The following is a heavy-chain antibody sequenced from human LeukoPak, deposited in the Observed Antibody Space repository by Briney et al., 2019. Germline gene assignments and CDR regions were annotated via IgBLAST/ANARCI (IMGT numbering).Heavy chain of an antibody. CDR1: GDSISRSNYY. V-gene: IGHV4-39*02. D-gene: IGHD6-25*01. Sequence: SETLSLTCTVSGDSISRSNYYWAWIRQPPGKGLEWIGSVYYGRSPYYNPSLESRATISVDTSKNHFSLKMSSVTAADTAVYYCARSSGTGTFSYWGQGTLVTVSS. CDR2: VYYGRSP. CDR3: ARSSGTGTFSY. J-gene: IGHJ4*02.